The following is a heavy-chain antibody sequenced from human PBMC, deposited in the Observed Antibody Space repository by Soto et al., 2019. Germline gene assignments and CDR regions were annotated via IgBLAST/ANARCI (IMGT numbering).Heavy chain of an antibody. V-gene: IGHV3-48*03. Sequence: PGGSLRLSCAASGFTFSNHEMNWVRQAPGKGLEWVSWISASGGTIYYADSVKGRFTISRDNSGNMLFLQMNGLGADDAAVYYCAKDVAATLWGQGALVTVSS. CDR3: AKDVAATL. J-gene: IGHJ4*02. CDR1: GFTFSNHE. CDR2: ISASGGTI. D-gene: IGHD6-13*01.